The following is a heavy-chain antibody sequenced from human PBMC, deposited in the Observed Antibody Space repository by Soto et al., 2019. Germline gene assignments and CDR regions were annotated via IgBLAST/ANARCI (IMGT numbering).Heavy chain of an antibody. Sequence: ASVKVSCKVSGYTLTELSIHWVRQAPGKGLEWMGGFDPEDGETIYAQKFQGRVTMTEDTSTDTAYMELSSLRSEDTAVYYCATVLRFLEWPRRLDYWGQGTLVTVSS. V-gene: IGHV1-24*01. CDR3: ATVLRFLEWPRRLDY. D-gene: IGHD3-3*01. J-gene: IGHJ4*02. CDR1: GYTLTELS. CDR2: FDPEDGET.